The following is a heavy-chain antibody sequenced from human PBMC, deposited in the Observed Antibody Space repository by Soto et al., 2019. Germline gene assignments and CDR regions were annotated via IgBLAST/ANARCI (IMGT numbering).Heavy chain of an antibody. J-gene: IGHJ4*02. Sequence: XESLTISCKGSGYSFTSYWIGLVRQMRGKGLEWMGIIYPGDSDTRYSPSFQGQVTISADKSISTAYLQWSSLKASDTAMYYCARLLTPFMGRGVIFQFDYWGQGTLVTVSS. CDR1: GYSFTSYW. CDR3: ARLLTPFMGRGVIFQFDY. CDR2: IYPGDSDT. V-gene: IGHV5-51*01. D-gene: IGHD3-10*01.